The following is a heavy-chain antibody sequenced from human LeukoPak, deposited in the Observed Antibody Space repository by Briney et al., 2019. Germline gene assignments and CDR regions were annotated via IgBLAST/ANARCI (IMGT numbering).Heavy chain of an antibody. V-gene: IGHV4-39*07. CDR2: IYYSGST. J-gene: IGHJ6*03. Sequence: SETLSLTCTVSGGSISSSSYYWGWIRQHPGKGLEWIGSIYYSGSTYYNPSLKSRVTISVDTSKNQFSLKLSSVTAADTAVYFCARMAEFHTGHYYYYMDVWGKGTTVTVSS. D-gene: IGHD2-8*02. CDR3: ARMAEFHTGHYYYYMDV. CDR1: GGSISSSSYY.